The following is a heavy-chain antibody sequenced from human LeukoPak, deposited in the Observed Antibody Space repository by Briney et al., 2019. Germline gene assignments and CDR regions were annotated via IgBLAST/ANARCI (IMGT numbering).Heavy chain of an antibody. CDR2: ISWNSGSI. V-gene: IGHV3-9*01. J-gene: IGHJ5*02. D-gene: IGHD6-19*01. CDR3: AKDRRSGWYDWFDP. Sequence: HPGGSLRLSCAASGFTFDDYAMHWVRQAPGKGLEWVSGISWNSGSIGYADSVKGRFTISRDNAKNSLYLQMNSLRAEDTALYYCAKDRRSGWYDWFDPWGQGTLVTVSS. CDR1: GFTFDDYA.